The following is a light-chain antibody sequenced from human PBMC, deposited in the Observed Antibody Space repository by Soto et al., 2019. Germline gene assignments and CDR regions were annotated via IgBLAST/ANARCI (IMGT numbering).Light chain of an antibody. V-gene: IGLV1-44*01. J-gene: IGLJ2*01. CDR1: SSNIGSNT. Sequence: QSALNQPPSGFGTPGQRVTISFFGSSSNIGSNTVNWYQQLPGTAPKLLIYSNNQRPSGVPDRFSGSKSGTSASLAISGLQSEDEADYYCAAWDDSLNAVVFGGGTKVTVL. CDR2: SNN. CDR3: AAWDDSLNAVV.